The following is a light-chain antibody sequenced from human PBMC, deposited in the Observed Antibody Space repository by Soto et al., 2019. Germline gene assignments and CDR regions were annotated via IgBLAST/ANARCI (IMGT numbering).Light chain of an antibody. V-gene: IGKV1-39*01. CDR2: AAF. CDR3: QQSYSTPWT. J-gene: IGKJ1*01. CDR1: QTIGRY. Sequence: DIQMTQSPSSLSASVGDRVTITCRASQTIGRYLNWYQQKTGKAPQLLIYAAFSLQSGVPSRFSGGESGTDFTLTISSLQPEDCATYYCQQSYSTPWTFGQGTKVEIK.